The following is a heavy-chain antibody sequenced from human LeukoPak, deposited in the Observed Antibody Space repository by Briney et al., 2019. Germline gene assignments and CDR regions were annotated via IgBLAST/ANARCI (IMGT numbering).Heavy chain of an antibody. J-gene: IGHJ4*02. CDR2: ISAGGGRT. V-gene: IGHV3-23*01. D-gene: IGHD3-22*01. Sequence: PGGSLRLSCAASGFTFSSYGMSWVRQAPGKGLEWVSAISAGGGRTFYADSVKGRFTISRDNSKNTLYLQMNSLKAEDTAIYYCAKDPTDFDSSGQTYFDYWGQGTLVTVSS. CDR1: GFTFSSYG. CDR3: AKDPTDFDSSGQTYFDY.